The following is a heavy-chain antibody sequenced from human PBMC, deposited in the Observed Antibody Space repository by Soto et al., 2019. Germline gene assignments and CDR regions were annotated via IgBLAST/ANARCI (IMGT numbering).Heavy chain of an antibody. CDR3: AHSLGEDCFDP. CDR1: GFSLTTSGVG. CDR2: IYWDDDK. V-gene: IGHV2-5*02. D-gene: IGHD3-16*01. J-gene: IGHJ5*02. Sequence: QITLKESGPTLVKSTQTLTLTCTFSGFSLTTSGVGVGWIRQPPGKALEWLALIYWDDDKRYSPSLKSRLTITKDTSKNQVVLMMTNMDPVDTATYYCAHSLGEDCFDPWGQGTLVTVSS.